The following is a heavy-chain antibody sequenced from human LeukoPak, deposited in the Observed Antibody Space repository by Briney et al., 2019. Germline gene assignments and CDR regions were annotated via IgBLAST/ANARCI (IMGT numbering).Heavy chain of an antibody. CDR2: IYHSGST. D-gene: IGHD3-22*01. CDR3: ARDGVYYDSSGYSTDAFDI. J-gene: IGHJ3*02. Sequence: PSETLSLTCAVYGGSFSGYYWGWIRQPPGKGLEWIGSIYHSGSTYYNPSLKSRVTISVDTSKNQFSLKLSSVTAADTAVYYCARDGVYYDSSGYSTDAFDIWGQGTMVTVSS. V-gene: IGHV4-38-2*02. CDR1: GGSFSGYY.